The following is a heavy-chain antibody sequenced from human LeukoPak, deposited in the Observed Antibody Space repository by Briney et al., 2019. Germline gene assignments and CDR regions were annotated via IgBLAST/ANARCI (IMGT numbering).Heavy chain of an antibody. CDR2: ISGSGGST. Sequence: HAGGSLRLSCAASGFTFSSYAMSWVRQAPGKGLEWVSAISGSGGSTYYADSVKGRFTISRDNSKNTLYLQMNSLRAEDTAVYYCAKGSTYANYYYYMDVWGKGTTVTVSS. J-gene: IGHJ6*03. CDR3: AKGSTYANYYYYMDV. D-gene: IGHD2-2*01. V-gene: IGHV3-23*01. CDR1: GFTFSSYA.